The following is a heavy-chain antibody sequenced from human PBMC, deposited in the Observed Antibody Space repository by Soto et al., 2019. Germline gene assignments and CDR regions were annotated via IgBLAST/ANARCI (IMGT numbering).Heavy chain of an antibody. D-gene: IGHD3-16*01. CDR1: GFPFISYA. J-gene: IGHJ4*02. Sequence: EVQLWESGGGLVQPGGALRLSCAASGFPFISYAVSWVRQAPGRGLEWVASITGSGGGTYYADSVMGRFTISRDNSKDTLYMKMNSMRAEDTAVYYCAKDLSYAMTTRGYFDYWGQGTLVTVSS. V-gene: IGHV3-23*01. CDR3: AKDLSYAMTTRGYFDY. CDR2: ITGSGGGT.